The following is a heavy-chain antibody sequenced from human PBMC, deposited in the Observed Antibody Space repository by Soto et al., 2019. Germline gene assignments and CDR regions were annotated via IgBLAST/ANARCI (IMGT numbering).Heavy chain of an antibody. V-gene: IGHV4-34*01. D-gene: IGHD6-6*01. J-gene: IGHJ4*02. CDR2: INHSVST. Sequence: QVQLQQWGAGLLKPSETLSLTCAVYGGSFSGYYWSWIRQPPGKGLEWIGEINHSVSTNYNPSHKSRVTISVDTSKNHFSLKLSSVTAADTAVYYCARNHIMGRSYQLVLTRQFVYFDYWGQGTLVTVSS. CDR1: GGSFSGYY. CDR3: ARNHIMGRSYQLVLTRQFVYFDY.